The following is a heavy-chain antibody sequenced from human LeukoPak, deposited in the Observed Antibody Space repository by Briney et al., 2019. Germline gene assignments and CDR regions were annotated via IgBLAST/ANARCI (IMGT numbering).Heavy chain of an antibody. D-gene: IGHD3-22*01. CDR1: GYTFTSYG. CDR3: ARTSDSSVSYYYYGMDV. J-gene: IGHJ6*02. V-gene: IGHV1-18*01. CDR2: ISAYNGNT. Sequence: GASVKVSCKASGYTFTSYGISWVRQAPGRGLEWMGWISAYNGNTNYAQKLQGRVTMTTDTSTSTAYMELRSLRSDDTAVYYCARTSDSSVSYYYYGMDVWGQGTTVTVSS.